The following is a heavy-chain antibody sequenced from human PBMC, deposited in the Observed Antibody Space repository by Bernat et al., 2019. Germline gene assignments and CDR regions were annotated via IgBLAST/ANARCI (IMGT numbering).Heavy chain of an antibody. CDR3: ARDVYYDEGWDAFDI. J-gene: IGHJ3*02. D-gene: IGHD3-22*01. V-gene: IGHV3-21*01. CDR2: ISSSGGYI. CDR1: GFTFSSYS. Sequence: EVQLLESGGGLVQPGGSLRLSCAASGFTFSSYSMNWVRQAPGKGLEWVSSISSSGGYIYYTDSVKGRFTISRDNAKNSLYLQMNSLRAEDTAVYYCARDVYYDEGWDAFDIWGQGTTVTVSS.